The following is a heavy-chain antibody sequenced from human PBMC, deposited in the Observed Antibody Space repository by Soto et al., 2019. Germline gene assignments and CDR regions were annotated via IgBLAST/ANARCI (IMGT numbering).Heavy chain of an antibody. J-gene: IGHJ6*03. CDR3: AKRSRVRDRIGGYYYYYMDV. V-gene: IGHV3-23*01. CDR2: ISGSGGST. D-gene: IGHD3-10*01. Sequence: GGSLRLSCAASGFTFSSYAMSWVRQAPGKGLEWVSAISGSGGSTYYADSVKDRFTISRDNSKNTLYLQMNSLRAEDTAVYYCAKRSRVRDRIGGYYYYYMDVWGKGTTVTVSS. CDR1: GFTFSSYA.